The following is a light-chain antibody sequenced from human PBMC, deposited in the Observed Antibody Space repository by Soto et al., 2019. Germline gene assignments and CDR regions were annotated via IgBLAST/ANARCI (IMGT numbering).Light chain of an antibody. J-gene: IGKJ1*01. Sequence: EIVLTQSPSTLSLTPAGRATLSCSASQSVSNNYLAWYQQKPGQAPRLLIYGASSRATGIPDRFSGSGSGTDFTLTISRLEPEDFAVYYCQQYGSSPKTFGQGTKVDIK. CDR3: QQYGSSPKT. V-gene: IGKV3-20*01. CDR2: GAS. CDR1: QSVSNNY.